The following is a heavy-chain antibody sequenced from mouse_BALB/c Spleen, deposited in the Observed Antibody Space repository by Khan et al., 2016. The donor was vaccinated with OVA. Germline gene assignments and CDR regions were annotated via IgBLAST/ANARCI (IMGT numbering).Heavy chain of an antibody. J-gene: IGHJ3*01. CDR3: DRAGRATFAY. Sequence: QIQLVQSGPELKKPGETVKISCKASGYTFTDYSMHWVKQAPGKGLKWMGWINTGTGEPTYADDFKGRFAFSLETSASTAYLQINNLKNDDTATYFCDRAGRATFAYWGQGTLVTVSA. CDR2: INTGTGEP. D-gene: IGHD3-1*01. CDR1: GYTFTDYS. V-gene: IGHV9-2-1*01.